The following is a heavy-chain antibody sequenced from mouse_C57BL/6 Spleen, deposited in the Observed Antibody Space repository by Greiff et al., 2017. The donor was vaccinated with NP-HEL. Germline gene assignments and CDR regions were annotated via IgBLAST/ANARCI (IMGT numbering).Heavy chain of an antibody. CDR3: ARSGDDYRLYAMDY. Sequence: QVQLQQSGAELVKPGASVKISCKASGYAFSSYWMNWVKQRPGKGLEWIGQIYPGDGDTNYNGKFKGKATLTADKSSSTAYMQLSSLTSEDSAVYFCARSGDDYRLYAMDYWGQGTSVTVSS. J-gene: IGHJ4*01. CDR1: GYAFSSYW. CDR2: IYPGDGDT. V-gene: IGHV1-80*01. D-gene: IGHD2-4*01.